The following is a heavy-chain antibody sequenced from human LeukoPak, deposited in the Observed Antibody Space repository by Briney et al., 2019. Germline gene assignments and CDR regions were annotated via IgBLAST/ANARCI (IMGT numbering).Heavy chain of an antibody. Sequence: SETLSLTCTVSGGSISSSSYYWGWIRQPPGKGLEWIGSIYYSGSTYYNPSLKSRVTISVDTSKNQFSLKLSSVTAADTAAYYCATGRDIVVVVAASGGYFDYWGQGTLVTVSS. J-gene: IGHJ4*02. D-gene: IGHD2-15*01. CDR3: ATGRDIVVVVAASGGYFDY. CDR2: IYYSGST. CDR1: GGSISSSSYY. V-gene: IGHV4-39*07.